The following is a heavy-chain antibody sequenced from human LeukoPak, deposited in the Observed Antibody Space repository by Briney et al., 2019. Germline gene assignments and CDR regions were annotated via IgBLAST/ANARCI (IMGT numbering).Heavy chain of an antibody. D-gene: IGHD6-19*01. Sequence: ASVKVSCKASGYTFTGYYMHWVRQAPGQGLEWMGWINPNSGGTNYAQKFQGRVTMTRDTSISTAYMELSRLRSDDTAVYYCARDHIAVAEGYFDYWGQGTLVTVSS. V-gene: IGHV1-2*02. CDR3: ARDHIAVAEGYFDY. CDR1: GYTFTGYY. CDR2: INPNSGGT. J-gene: IGHJ4*02.